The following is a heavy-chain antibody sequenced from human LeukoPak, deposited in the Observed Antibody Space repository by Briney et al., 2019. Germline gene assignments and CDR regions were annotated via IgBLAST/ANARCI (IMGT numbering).Heavy chain of an antibody. CDR1: GFTCSNIW. V-gene: IGHV3-7*01. Sequence: GGSLRLSCAASGFTCSNIWMSWVRQAPGKGLEWVANIKQDGSEKNYVDSVEGRFTISRDNAKNSLYLQMNSLRAEDTAVYYCATGGSSRMAYWGQGALVTVSS. D-gene: IGHD2-2*01. CDR3: ATGGSSRMAY. CDR2: IKQDGSEK. J-gene: IGHJ4*02.